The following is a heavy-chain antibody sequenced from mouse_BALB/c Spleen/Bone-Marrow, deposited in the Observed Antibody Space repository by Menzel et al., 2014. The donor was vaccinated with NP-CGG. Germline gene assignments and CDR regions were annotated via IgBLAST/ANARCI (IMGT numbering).Heavy chain of an antibody. CDR2: INPYNDGT. Sequence: VQLQQSGPERVKPGASAKMSCKASGYTSXTYVMHWVKQRPGQGLEWIGYINPYNDGTKYNEKFKGKATLTSDKSSSTAYMELSSLTSEDSAVYYCARHYYDYDYYAMDYWGQGTSVTVSS. CDR3: ARHYYDYDYYAMDY. D-gene: IGHD2-4*01. V-gene: IGHV1-14*01. J-gene: IGHJ4*01. CDR1: GYTSXTYV.